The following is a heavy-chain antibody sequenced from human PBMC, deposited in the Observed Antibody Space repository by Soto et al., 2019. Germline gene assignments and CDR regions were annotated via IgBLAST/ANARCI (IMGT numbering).Heavy chain of an antibody. CDR2: IYYSGST. Sequence: QLQLQESGPGLVKPSETLSLTCTVSGGSISSGAYYWAWIRQPPGKGLEWIGSIYYSGSTYYNPSLKSRVTISVDTSKNHFSLKLSSVSAPDTGVYHCALLPSGQYYYGLDVWGQGTTVTVSS. CDR3: ALLPSGQYYYGLDV. V-gene: IGHV4-39*02. D-gene: IGHD1-26*01. CDR1: GGSISSGAYY. J-gene: IGHJ6*02.